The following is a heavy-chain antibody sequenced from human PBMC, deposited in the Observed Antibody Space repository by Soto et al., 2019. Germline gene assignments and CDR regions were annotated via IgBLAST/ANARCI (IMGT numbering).Heavy chain of an antibody. CDR2: IHFTGAP. J-gene: IGHJ4*02. Sequence: QVQLQESGPGLVKPSETLSLTCTVSGDSISSHYWSWIRQSPGKGLEWIGYIHFTGAPLYNPSLASRVSVSLETSKTHCSLMLSSVSAADTAVYYCAGHEGASFDSWGQGTLVTVYS. CDR1: GDSISSHY. V-gene: IGHV4-59*08. CDR3: AGHEGASFDS.